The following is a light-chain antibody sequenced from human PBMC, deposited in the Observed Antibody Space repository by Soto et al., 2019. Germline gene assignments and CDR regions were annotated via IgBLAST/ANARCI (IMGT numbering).Light chain of an antibody. V-gene: IGLV4-60*03. CDR1: SGHSSYI. CDR2: LEVSGSY. J-gene: IGLJ2*01. CDR3: ETWDSRGVV. Sequence: QLVLTQSSSASASLGSSVKRTCTLSSGHSSYIIAWHQQQPGKAPRYLMKLEVSGSYNKVSGVPDRFSGSSSGADRYLTISNLQSEDEADYYCETWDSRGVVFGGGTKLTGL.